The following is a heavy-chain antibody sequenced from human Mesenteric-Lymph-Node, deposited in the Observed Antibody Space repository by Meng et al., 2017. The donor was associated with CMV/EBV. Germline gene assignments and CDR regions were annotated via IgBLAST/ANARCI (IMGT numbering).Heavy chain of an antibody. Sequence: GESLKISCKGSGYSFTSYWIGWVRQAPGKGLEWMAVISHDGRNKYYADSVKGRFTISRDNAKNSLYLQMNSLRAEDTAVYYCARWEGHSSSLDYWGQGTLVTVSS. V-gene: IGHV3-30*12. CDR3: ARWEGHSSSLDY. CDR2: ISHDGRNK. D-gene: IGHD6-6*01. J-gene: IGHJ4*02. CDR1: GYSFTSYW.